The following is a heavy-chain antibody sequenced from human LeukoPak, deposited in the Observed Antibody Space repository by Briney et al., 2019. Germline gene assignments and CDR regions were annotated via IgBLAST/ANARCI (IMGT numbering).Heavy chain of an antibody. CDR1: GDSISRYY. D-gene: IGHD6-13*01. CDR3: ARGGHDSSNWYDFHY. CDR2: WYYGST. V-gene: IGHV4-59*01. Sequence: KPSETLSLTCSVSGDSISRYYWSWIRQSPGKGPEWIGYWYYGSTKYNPSLKSRVTISLDTSKKQFSLQVGFVNAADAAVYYCARGGHDSSNWYDFHYWGQGTLVTVSS. J-gene: IGHJ4*02.